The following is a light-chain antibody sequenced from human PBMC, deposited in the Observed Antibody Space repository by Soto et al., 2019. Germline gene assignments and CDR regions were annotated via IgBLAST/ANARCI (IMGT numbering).Light chain of an antibody. CDR2: GAS. Sequence: EIVLTQSPGTLSLSTGARATLSCRASQSVRSSQLAWYQQKPGQAPRLLIYGASTTASGIPDRLSGGGSGTHFTLTVSRLEPEDFAVYYCQQFGSSPENTFGQGTKLEVK. J-gene: IGKJ2*01. CDR3: QQFGSSPENT. V-gene: IGKV3-20*01. CDR1: QSVRSSQ.